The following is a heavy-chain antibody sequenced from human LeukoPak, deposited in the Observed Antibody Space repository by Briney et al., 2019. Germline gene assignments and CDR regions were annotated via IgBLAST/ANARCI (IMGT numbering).Heavy chain of an antibody. CDR3: ARDHEIAVAVDARNAFDI. D-gene: IGHD2-15*01. Sequence: ASVRVSCTASGGTFTNYGISWLRQAPGQGLEWMGRIIALFGTTNYAQKFQARVTITADKSTSTVYMELRSLTSEDTALYYCARDHEIAVAVDARNAFDIWGQGTMVTVSS. J-gene: IGHJ3*02. CDR2: IIALFGTT. V-gene: IGHV1-69*06. CDR1: GGTFTNYG.